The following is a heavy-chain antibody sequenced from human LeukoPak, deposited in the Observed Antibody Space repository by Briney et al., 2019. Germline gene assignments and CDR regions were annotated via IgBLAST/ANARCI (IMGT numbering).Heavy chain of an antibody. CDR1: GYTFTNYG. J-gene: IGHJ4*02. CDR3: AISQGSYYDTRGYLGGDY. D-gene: IGHD3-22*01. Sequence: GASVTVTCKASGYTFTNYGIFWMRQAPGPGIDLMGWISAYSGNKNYAQKLQSRVTMTTETSTSTAYMDLESLRSDDTAVYYCAISQGSYYDTRGYLGGDYWGQRTLVSVSS. CDR2: ISAYSGNK. V-gene: IGHV1-18*01.